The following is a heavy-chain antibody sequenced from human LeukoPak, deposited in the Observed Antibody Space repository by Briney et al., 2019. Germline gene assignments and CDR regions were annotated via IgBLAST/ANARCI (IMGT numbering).Heavy chain of an antibody. J-gene: IGHJ4*02. V-gene: IGHV4-34*01. D-gene: IGHD3-9*01. CDR3: ARGRGILTGYYRVYFDY. CDR2: INHSGST. CDR1: GGSFSGYY. Sequence: SETLSLTCAVYGGSFSGYYWSWIRQPPGKGLEWIGEINHSGSTNYNPSLKSRVTISVDTSKNQFSLKLSSVTAADTAVYYCARGRGILTGYYRVYFDYWGQGTLVTVSS.